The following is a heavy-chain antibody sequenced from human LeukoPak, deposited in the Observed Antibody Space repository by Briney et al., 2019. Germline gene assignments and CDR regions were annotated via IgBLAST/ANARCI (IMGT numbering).Heavy chain of an antibody. J-gene: IGHJ3*02. V-gene: IGHV4-61*02. CDR1: GGSISSGSYY. Sequence: PSETLSLTCTVSGGSISSGSYYWSWIRQPAGKGLEWIGRIYTSGSTNYNPSLKSRVTISVDTSKNQFSLKLSSVTAADTAVYYCGAIVVVPAATPWKAAMVTRDAFDIWGQGTMVTVSS. CDR2: IYTSGST. CDR3: GAIVVVPAATPWKAAMVTRDAFDI. D-gene: IGHD2-2*01.